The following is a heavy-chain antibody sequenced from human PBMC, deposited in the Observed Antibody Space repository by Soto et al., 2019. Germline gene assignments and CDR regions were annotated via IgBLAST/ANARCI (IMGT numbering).Heavy chain of an antibody. J-gene: IGHJ6*02. CDR2: INPSGTTT. V-gene: IGHV1-46*01. Sequence: QVQLVQSGAEVKKPGASVKVSCKASGYTFTSFYMHWVRQAPGQGLEWMGIINPSGTTTDYAQKFQGRVTMTRDTSTSTYYMEPSSLTSEDTAVSYCAKPPIARTYYYGMEVWGQGTAVTVSS. CDR3: AKPPIARTYYYGMEV. CDR1: GYTFTSFY.